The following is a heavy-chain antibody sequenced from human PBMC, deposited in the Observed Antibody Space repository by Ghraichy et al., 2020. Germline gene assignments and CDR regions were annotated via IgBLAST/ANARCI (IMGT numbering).Heavy chain of an antibody. D-gene: IGHD3-22*01. CDR1: GDSISRINW. Sequence: SETLTLTCAVSGDSISRINWWSWVRQPPGKGLEWIGEIYHSGSTKYNPSLKSRVTISMDKSKNQFSLKLTSVTAADTAVYYCARDSSYFDYWGQGAPVTVSS. J-gene: IGHJ4*02. V-gene: IGHV4-4*02. CDR3: ARDSSYFDY. CDR2: IYHSGST.